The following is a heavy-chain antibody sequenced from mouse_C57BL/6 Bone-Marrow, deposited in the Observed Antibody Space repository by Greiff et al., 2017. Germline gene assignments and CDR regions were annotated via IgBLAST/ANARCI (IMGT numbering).Heavy chain of an antibody. Sequence: QVQLQQPGAELVKPGASVKLSCKASGYTFTSYWMHWVKQRPGQGLEWIGMIHPNSGSTNYNEKFKSKATLTVDKSSNTAYMQLSSLTSEDSAVYYWARLGRFDWYFDVWGTGTTVTVSS. CDR3: ARLGRFDWYFDV. D-gene: IGHD4-1*01. J-gene: IGHJ1*03. V-gene: IGHV1-64*01. CDR1: GYTFTSYW. CDR2: IHPNSGST.